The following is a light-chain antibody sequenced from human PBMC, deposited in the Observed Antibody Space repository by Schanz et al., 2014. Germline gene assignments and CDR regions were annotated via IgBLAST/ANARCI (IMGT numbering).Light chain of an antibody. V-gene: IGKV3-20*01. Sequence: EIVLTQSPGTLSLSPGERATLSCRASQSVSSYLAWYQQKPGQAPRLLIYDASNRATGIPDRFSGSGSGTDFTLSISRLEPEDFAVYYCQQFGSSPLTFGAGTKVEIK. CDR1: QSVSSY. CDR2: DAS. J-gene: IGKJ4*01. CDR3: QQFGSSPLT.